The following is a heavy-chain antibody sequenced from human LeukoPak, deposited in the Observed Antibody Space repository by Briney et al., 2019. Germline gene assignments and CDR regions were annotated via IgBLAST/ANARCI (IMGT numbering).Heavy chain of an antibody. J-gene: IGHJ4*02. V-gene: IGHV3-7*01. CDR3: ARVRFLERSQYYFDY. Sequence: GGSLRLSCAASGFTFSSYWMSWVRQAPGKGLEWVADIKEDGSDKYYVDSVKGRFTISRDNAKNSLYLQMNSLRAEDTAVYYCARVRFLERSQYYFDYWGQGTLATVSS. CDR2: IKEDGSDK. CDR1: GFTFSSYW. D-gene: IGHD3-3*01.